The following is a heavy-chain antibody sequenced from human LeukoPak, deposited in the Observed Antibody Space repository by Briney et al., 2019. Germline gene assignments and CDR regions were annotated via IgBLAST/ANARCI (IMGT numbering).Heavy chain of an antibody. CDR2: ILYSGST. CDR1: GGSMSGSSYY. J-gene: IGHJ3*02. D-gene: IGHD2-15*01. V-gene: IGHV4-39*02. Sequence: PSETLSLTCTVSGGSMSGSSYYWGWIRQPPGKGLEWIGGILYSGSTNYNPSLKSRVTISVDTSKNQFSLKLSSVTAADTAVYYCARERNVVLRIGAFDIWGQGTMVTVSS. CDR3: ARERNVVLRIGAFDI.